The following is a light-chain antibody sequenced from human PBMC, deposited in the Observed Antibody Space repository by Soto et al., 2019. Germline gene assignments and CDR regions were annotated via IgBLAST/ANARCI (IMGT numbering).Light chain of an antibody. CDR2: EVS. CDR1: SSDIGNYDF. V-gene: IGLV2-14*01. CDR3: QTWATGIHV. Sequence: QSVLTQPASVSGSPGQSITISCTGTSSDIGNYDFVSWYQQVPGTAPKAMIYEVSSRPSGVSNRFSGSKSGNTASLTISGLQAEDEADYYCQTWATGIHVFGTGTKLTVL. J-gene: IGLJ1*01.